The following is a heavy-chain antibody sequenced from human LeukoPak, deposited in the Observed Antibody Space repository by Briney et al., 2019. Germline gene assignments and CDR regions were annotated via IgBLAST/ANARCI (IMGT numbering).Heavy chain of an antibody. CDR1: GFSFSNYG. CDR3: AKDSVSITIFGVVEAFDI. D-gene: IGHD3-3*01. J-gene: IGHJ3*02. Sequence: PGGSLRLSCVASGFSFSNYGTHWVRQAPGKGLEWVTFMQYDGSVEFYADSVKGRFTISRDNSKNTLCLQMNSLRAEDTVVYYCAKDSVSITIFGVVEAFDIWGQGTMVTVSS. CDR2: MQYDGSVE. V-gene: IGHV3-30*02.